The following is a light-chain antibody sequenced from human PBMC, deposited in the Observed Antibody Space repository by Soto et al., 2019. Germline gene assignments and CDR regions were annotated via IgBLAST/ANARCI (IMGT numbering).Light chain of an antibody. CDR2: EGS. V-gene: IGLV2-23*03. CDR3: CSYAGSSTFSAV. Sequence: QSALTQPASVSGSPGQSITISCTGTSSDVGSYNLVSWYQQHPGKAPKLMIYEGSKRPSGVSNRFSGSKSGNTASLTISGLQAEDEDDYYCCSYAGSSTFSAVFGGGTKLTVL. CDR1: SSDVGSYNL. J-gene: IGLJ2*01.